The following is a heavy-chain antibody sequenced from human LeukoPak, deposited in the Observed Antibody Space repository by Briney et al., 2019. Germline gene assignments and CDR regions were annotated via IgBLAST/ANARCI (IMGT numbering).Heavy chain of an antibody. J-gene: IGHJ3*02. CDR3: ARVGSPAAAGPDASDI. V-gene: IGHV3-53*01. D-gene: IGHD6-13*01. CDR2: IYSGGST. CDR1: GFTVSSNY. Sequence: GGSLRLSCAASGFTVSSNYMSWVRQAPGKGLEWVSVIYSGGSTYYADSVKGRFTISRDNSKNTLYLQMNSLRAEDTAVYYCARVGSPAAAGPDASDIWGQGTMVTVSS.